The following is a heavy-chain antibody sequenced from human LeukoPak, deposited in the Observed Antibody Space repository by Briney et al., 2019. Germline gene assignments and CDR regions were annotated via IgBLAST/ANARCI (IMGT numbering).Heavy chain of an antibody. D-gene: IGHD6-19*01. CDR1: GFSFSAYI. Sequence: HTGGSLRLSRVASGFSFSAYIMHWVRQAPGKGLEYVSAIRSDGSSTFYPNSVKGRFTISRDNSKSTLYLQMGSLRAEDTAVYYCTRRYGGHSGWAGYHDSWGQGTLVTVSS. CDR2: IRSDGSST. J-gene: IGHJ4*02. V-gene: IGHV3-64*01. CDR3: TRRYGGHSGWAGYHDS.